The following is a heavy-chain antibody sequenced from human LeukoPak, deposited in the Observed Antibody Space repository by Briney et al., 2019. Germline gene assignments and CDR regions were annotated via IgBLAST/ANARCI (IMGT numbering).Heavy chain of an antibody. Sequence: SETLSLTCTVSGYSISSGYYWGWIRQPPGKGLEWIGSIYHSGSTYYNPSLKSRVTISVDTSKNQFSLKLSSVTAADTAVYYCARRGGRRYFDWFISHRYYFDYWGQGTLVTVSS. CDR3: ARRGGRRYFDWFISHRYYFDY. J-gene: IGHJ4*02. CDR1: GYSISSGYY. CDR2: IYHSGST. D-gene: IGHD3-9*01. V-gene: IGHV4-38-2*02.